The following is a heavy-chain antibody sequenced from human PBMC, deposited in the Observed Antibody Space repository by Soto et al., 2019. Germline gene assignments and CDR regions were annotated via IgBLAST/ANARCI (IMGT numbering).Heavy chain of an antibody. CDR1: GGSISSNNW. J-gene: IGHJ3*02. CDR2: IYHSGNT. Sequence: PSETLSLTCAVSGGSISSNNWWSLVRQSPGKGLEWIGEIYHSGNTYYNPSLKSRVTVSVDKSKNQFSLKVTSVTAADTAVYYCARDRGSTSLTGAFDIWGQGTMVTV. D-gene: IGHD6-13*01. CDR3: ARDRGSTSLTGAFDI. V-gene: IGHV4-4*02.